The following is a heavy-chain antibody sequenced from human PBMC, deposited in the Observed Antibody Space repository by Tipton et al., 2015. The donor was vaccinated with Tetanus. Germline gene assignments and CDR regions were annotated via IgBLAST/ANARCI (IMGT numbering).Heavy chain of an antibody. J-gene: IGHJ4*02. CDR3: ARQGGYSGYDGGFDY. V-gene: IGHV5-51*01. CDR1: GYSFTGSW. Sequence: QLVQSGAEVKKSGESLKISCKGSGYSFTGSWIAWVRQMPGKGLEWMGIIYPGDSDTRYSPSFQGQVTIPADKSITTAYLQWSSLKASDTAMYYCARQGGYSGYDGGFDYWGQGTLVTVSS. CDR2: IYPGDSDT. D-gene: IGHD5-12*01.